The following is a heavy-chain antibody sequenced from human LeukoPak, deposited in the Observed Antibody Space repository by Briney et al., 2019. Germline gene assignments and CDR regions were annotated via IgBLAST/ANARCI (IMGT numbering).Heavy chain of an antibody. Sequence: GGSLRLSCAASGFTFSSYGMSWVRQAPGKGLEWVSSISSSSSYIYYADSVKGRFTISRDNAKNSLYLQMNSLRAEDTAVYYCARGSFAARWDWGQGTLVTVSS. J-gene: IGHJ4*02. CDR1: GFTFSSYG. CDR2: ISSSSSYI. V-gene: IGHV3-21*01. CDR3: ARGSFAARWD. D-gene: IGHD6-6*01.